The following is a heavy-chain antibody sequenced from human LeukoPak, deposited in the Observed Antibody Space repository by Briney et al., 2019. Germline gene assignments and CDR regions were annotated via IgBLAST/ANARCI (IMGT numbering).Heavy chain of an antibody. CDR3: ATPVNVNSSGYPIYAFDI. CDR2: ISYDGSNK. D-gene: IGHD3-22*01. Sequence: GRSLRLSCAASGFTFSSYGMHWVRQAPGKGLEWVAVISYDGSNKYYADSVKGRFTISRDNSKNTLYLQMNSLRAEDTAVYYCATPVNVNSSGYPIYAFDIWGQGTMVTVSS. CDR1: GFTFSSYG. J-gene: IGHJ3*02. V-gene: IGHV3-30*03.